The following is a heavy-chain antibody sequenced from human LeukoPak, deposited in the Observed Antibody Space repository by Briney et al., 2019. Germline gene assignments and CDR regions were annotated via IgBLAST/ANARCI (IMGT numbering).Heavy chain of an antibody. D-gene: IGHD1-26*01. J-gene: IGHJ4*02. V-gene: IGHV1-8*01. CDR3: ARGPGMPGSSFDY. CDR1: GYTFTSYD. CDR2: RNPNSGNT. Sequence: ASVKVSCKASGYTFTSYDINWVRQATGQGLEWMGWRNPNSGNTGYAQKFQGRVTVTRNTSISTAYMELSSLRSEDTAVYYCARGPGMPGSSFDYWGQGTLVTVSS.